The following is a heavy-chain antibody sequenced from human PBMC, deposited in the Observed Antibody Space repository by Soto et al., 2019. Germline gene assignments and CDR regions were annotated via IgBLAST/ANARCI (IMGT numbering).Heavy chain of an antibody. CDR3: ARLRRVHDSSGYYRPYFDY. CDR2: IYPGDSDT. D-gene: IGHD3-22*01. V-gene: IGHV5-51*01. CDR1: GYSFTSYW. J-gene: IGHJ4*02. Sequence: GESLKISCKGSGYSFTSYWIGWVRQMPGKGLEWMGIIYPGDSDTRYSPSFQGQVTISADKSISTAYLQWSSLKASDTAMYFCARLRRVHDSSGYYRPYFDYWGQGTLVTVSS.